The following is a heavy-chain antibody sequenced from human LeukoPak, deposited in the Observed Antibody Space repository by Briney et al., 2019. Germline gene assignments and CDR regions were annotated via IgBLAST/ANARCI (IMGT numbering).Heavy chain of an antibody. V-gene: IGHV4-59*08. J-gene: IGHJ2*01. D-gene: IGHD3-22*01. CDR3: SRSSGYYYAPAWYFDL. CDR2: IYYSGST. CDR1: GGSISSYY. Sequence: SETLSLTCTASGGSISSYYWSWIRQPPGKGLEWIGYIYYSGSTNYNPSLKSRVTISVDTSKNQFSLKLSSVTAADTAVYYCSRSSGYYYAPAWYFDLWGCGPLVTVSS.